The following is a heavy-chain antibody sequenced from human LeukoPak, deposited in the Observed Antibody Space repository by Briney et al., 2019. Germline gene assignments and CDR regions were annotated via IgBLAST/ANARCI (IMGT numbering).Heavy chain of an antibody. Sequence: WASVKVSCKASGYTFTGYYMHWVRQAPGQGLEWMGWINPNSGGTNYAQKFQGRVTMTRDTSISTAYMELSRLRSDDTAVYYCARANYDFWSNYYYYMDVWGKGTTVTVSS. V-gene: IGHV1-2*02. CDR2: INPNSGGT. CDR1: GYTFTGYY. J-gene: IGHJ6*03. D-gene: IGHD3-3*01. CDR3: ARANYDFWSNYYYYMDV.